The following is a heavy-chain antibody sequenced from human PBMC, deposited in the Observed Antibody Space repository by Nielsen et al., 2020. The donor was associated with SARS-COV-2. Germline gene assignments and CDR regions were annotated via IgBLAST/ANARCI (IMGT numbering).Heavy chain of an antibody. CDR3: ARYCSGGSCYSAPSPAASDY. J-gene: IGHJ4*02. CDR2: ISSSSSTI. V-gene: IGHV3-48*04. Sequence: VLQAPGKGLEWVSYISSSSSTIYYADSVKGRFTISRDNAKNSLYLQMNSLRAEDTAVYYCARYCSGGSCYSAPSPAASDYWGQGTLVTVSS. D-gene: IGHD2-15*01.